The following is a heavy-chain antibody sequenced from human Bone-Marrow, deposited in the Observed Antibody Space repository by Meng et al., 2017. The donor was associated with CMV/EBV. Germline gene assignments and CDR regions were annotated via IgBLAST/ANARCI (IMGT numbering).Heavy chain of an antibody. V-gene: IGHV1-69*05. CDR3: ARVFSSTNQTPEYYYYGMDV. J-gene: IGHJ6*02. CDR2: IIPIFGTA. CDR1: GGTFSSYA. D-gene: IGHD2-2*01. Sequence: SVQVSCKASGGTFSSYAISWVRQAPGQGLEWMGGIIPIFGTANYAQKFQGRVTITTDESTSTAYMELSSLRSEDTAVYYCARVFSSTNQTPEYYYYGMDVWGQGTTVTVSS.